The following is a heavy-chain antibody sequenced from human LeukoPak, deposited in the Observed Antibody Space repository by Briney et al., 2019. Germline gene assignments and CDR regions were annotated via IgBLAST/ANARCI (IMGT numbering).Heavy chain of an antibody. V-gene: IGHV3-15*01. Sequence: PGGSLRLSCAASGFTFSSYAMGWVRQAPGKGLEWVGRIKSKIDDATADYPAPVKGRFTISRDDSKNTVDLQMNRLKTEETAVYYCTSISASVVGESFDYWGQGTQVTVSS. D-gene: IGHD2-15*01. J-gene: IGHJ4*02. CDR1: GFTFSSYA. CDR2: IKSKIDDATA. CDR3: TSISASVVGESFDY.